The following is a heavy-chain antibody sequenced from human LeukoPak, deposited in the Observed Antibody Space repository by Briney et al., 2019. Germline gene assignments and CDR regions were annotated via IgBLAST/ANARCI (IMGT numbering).Heavy chain of an antibody. CDR1: GFTFSSYW. D-gene: IGHD5-18*01. V-gene: IGHV3-74*01. Sequence: GGSLRLSCAASGFTFSSYWMHWVRHTPGKGLVWVSRIKGDGSSTSYADSVKGRFTISRNNAKNTLYLQMNSLRAEDTAVYYCARDGYSFGHDFDYWGQGTLVTVSS. CDR2: IKGDGSST. J-gene: IGHJ4*02. CDR3: ARDGYSFGHDFDY.